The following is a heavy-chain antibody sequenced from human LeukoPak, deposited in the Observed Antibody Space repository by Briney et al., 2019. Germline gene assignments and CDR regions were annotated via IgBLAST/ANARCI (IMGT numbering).Heavy chain of an antibody. D-gene: IGHD6-13*01. V-gene: IGHV4-39*07. J-gene: IGHJ4*02. CDR1: SGSISTSNYY. CDR2: IFYSGST. CDR3: ARDPWYSNEPASDY. Sequence: SETLSLTCTVSSGSISTSNYYWGWVRQPPGKALEWIGNIFYSGSTYYSPSLKSRVTISLDTSKNQFSLKLNSVTAADTAVYYCARDPWYSNEPASDYWGQGTLVTVSS.